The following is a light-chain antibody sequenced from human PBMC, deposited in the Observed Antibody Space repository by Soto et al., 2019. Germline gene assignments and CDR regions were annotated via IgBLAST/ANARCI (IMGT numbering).Light chain of an antibody. Sequence: EIVLTQSPGTLSLSPGERATPSCRASQSVSNSYLAWYQQKPGQAPRLLIYGASSRATGIPDRFSGSGSGTDFTLTISRLEPEDFAVFYCQHYGSSPRTFGQGTKVEIK. CDR2: GAS. V-gene: IGKV3-20*01. CDR1: QSVSNSY. CDR3: QHYGSSPRT. J-gene: IGKJ1*01.